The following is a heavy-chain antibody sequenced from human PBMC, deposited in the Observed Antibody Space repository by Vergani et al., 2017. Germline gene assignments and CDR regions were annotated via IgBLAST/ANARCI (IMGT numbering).Heavy chain of an antibody. CDR1: GGTFSSYA. CDR2: IIPIFGTA. CDR3: ARGLIGYCRSTSCYAAAFDI. D-gene: IGHD2-2*01. V-gene: IGHV1-69*01. Sequence: QVQLVQSGDEVKKPGSSVKVSCKASGGTFSSYAISWVRQAPGQGLEWMGGIIPIFGTANYAPKLQGSVTITEDESTSTAYMELSRLRSEDTAVYYCARGLIGYCRSTSCYAAAFDIWGQGTMVTVSS. J-gene: IGHJ3*02.